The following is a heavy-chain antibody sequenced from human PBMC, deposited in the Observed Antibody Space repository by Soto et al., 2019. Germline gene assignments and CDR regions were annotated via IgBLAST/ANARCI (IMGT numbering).Heavy chain of an antibody. CDR3: AREWGFVQAADY. D-gene: IGHD2-2*01. Sequence: PGGSLRLSCAASGFTFSSYSMNWVRQAPGKGLEWVSSISSSSSYIYYADSVKGRFTISRDNAKNSLYLQMNSLRAEDTAVYYCAREWGFVQAADYWGQGTLVTVSS. CDR2: ISSSSSYI. V-gene: IGHV3-21*01. J-gene: IGHJ4*02. CDR1: GFTFSSYS.